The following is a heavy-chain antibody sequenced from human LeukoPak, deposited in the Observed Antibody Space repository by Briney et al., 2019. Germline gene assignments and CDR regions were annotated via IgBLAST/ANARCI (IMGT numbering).Heavy chain of an antibody. Sequence: GGSLRLSCAASGFTLGNYGMSWVRQAPGKGLEWVTNIKQDGSDKFYVDSVKGRFTISRDYAKNALFLQMNSLRAEDTAVYYCARTRLASCNSASCGDDPFDIWGQGTTVTVS. CDR1: GFTLGNYG. D-gene: IGHD2-2*01. J-gene: IGHJ3*02. CDR3: ARTRLASCNSASCGDDPFDI. V-gene: IGHV3-7*01. CDR2: IKQDGSDK.